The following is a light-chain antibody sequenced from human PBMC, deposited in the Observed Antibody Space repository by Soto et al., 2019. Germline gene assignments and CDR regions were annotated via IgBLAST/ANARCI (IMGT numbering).Light chain of an antibody. CDR2: DVN. CDR1: SSDVGGYNY. V-gene: IGLV2-14*01. Sequence: QAVVTQPASVSGSPGQSITISCTGTSSDVGGYNYVSWYQQHPGKAPKLMIYDVNNRPSGVSNRFSGSKSGSTASLTISGLQAEDEADYYCSSYTSSITLVFGGGTKLTVL. CDR3: SSYTSSITLV. J-gene: IGLJ2*01.